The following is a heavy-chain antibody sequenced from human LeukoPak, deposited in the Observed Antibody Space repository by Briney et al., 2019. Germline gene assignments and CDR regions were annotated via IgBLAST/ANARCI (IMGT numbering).Heavy chain of an antibody. CDR1: GFTFDDYG. CDR2: INWNGGST. Sequence: GESLRLSCAASGFTFDDYGMSWVRQAPGKGLEWVSGINWNGGSTGYADSVKGRFTISRDNAKNSLYLQMNSLRAEDTAVYYCARESSGRRVQTFDYWGQGTLVTVSS. J-gene: IGHJ4*02. D-gene: IGHD1-1*01. V-gene: IGHV3-20*04. CDR3: ARESSGRRVQTFDY.